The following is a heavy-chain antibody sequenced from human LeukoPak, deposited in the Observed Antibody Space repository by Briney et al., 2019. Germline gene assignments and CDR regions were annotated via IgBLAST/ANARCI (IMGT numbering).Heavy chain of an antibody. J-gene: IGHJ4*02. CDR1: GGSISSPY. CDR2: IHSSGST. V-gene: IGHV4-4*08. CDR3: ARAREPLLYASYFDY. Sequence: SETLSLTCTVSGGSISSPYWSWIRQPPGKGLEWIGYIHSSGSTNYNPSLKSRVTLSLDTSKNQSSLRLSSVTAADTAIYYCARAREPLLYASYFDYWGQGTLVTVSS. D-gene: IGHD1-14*01.